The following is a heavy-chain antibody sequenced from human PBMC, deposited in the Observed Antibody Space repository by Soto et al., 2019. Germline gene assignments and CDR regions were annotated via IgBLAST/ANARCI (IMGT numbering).Heavy chain of an antibody. J-gene: IGHJ5*02. CDR2: IKQDGSEK. D-gene: IGHD2-2*01. CDR3: ARGGVVVVPAAMGWNWFDP. Sequence: GGSLRLSCAASGFTFSSYWMSWVRQAPGKGLEWVANIKQDGSEKYYVDSVKGRFTISRDNAKNSLYLQMNSLRAEDTAVYYCARGGVVVVPAAMGWNWFDPWGQGTLVTVSS. V-gene: IGHV3-7*01. CDR1: GFTFSSYW.